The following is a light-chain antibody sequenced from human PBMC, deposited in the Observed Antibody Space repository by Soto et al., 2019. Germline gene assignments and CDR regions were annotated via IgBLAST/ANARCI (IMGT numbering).Light chain of an antibody. Sequence: DIQMTQSPSTLSASVGDRVTITCRASQSISSWLAWYQEKPGKAPKLLIYKASSLESGVPSRFSGSGSRTEFTLTISNLQPDDFATYYCQQYTNYRWTFGQGTKVEIK. V-gene: IGKV1-5*03. CDR1: QSISSW. CDR3: QQYTNYRWT. J-gene: IGKJ1*01. CDR2: KAS.